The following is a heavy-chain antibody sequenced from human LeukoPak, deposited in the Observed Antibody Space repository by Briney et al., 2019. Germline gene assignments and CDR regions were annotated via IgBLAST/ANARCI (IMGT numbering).Heavy chain of an antibody. CDR1: AYTLTELS. D-gene: IGHD3-10*01. J-gene: IGHJ4*02. Sequence: ASVKLSFKVSAYTLTELSTHWVRHAPGKGLEWMGGFDPEDGETIYAQKYQGRVTMTEDTSTDTAYMELSSLRSEDTAVYYCATAAAPVPHWGQGTLVTVSS. CDR2: FDPEDGET. V-gene: IGHV1-24*01. CDR3: ATAAAPVPH.